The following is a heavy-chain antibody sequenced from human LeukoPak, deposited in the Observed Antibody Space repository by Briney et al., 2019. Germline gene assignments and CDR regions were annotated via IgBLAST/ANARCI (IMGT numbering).Heavy chain of an antibody. CDR1: GYTFTGYY. CDR3: ARALRNAEYFQH. V-gene: IGHV1-2*02. J-gene: IGHJ1*01. CDR2: INPNSGGT. Sequence: ASVKVSCKASGYTFTGYYMHWVRQAPGQGLEWMGWINPNSGGTNYAQKFQGRVTMTRDTSISTAYMEVSRLRSDDTAVYYCARALRNAEYFQHWGQGTLVTVSS.